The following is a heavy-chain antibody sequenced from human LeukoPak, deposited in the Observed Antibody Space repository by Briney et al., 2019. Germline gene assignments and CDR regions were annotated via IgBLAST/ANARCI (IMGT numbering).Heavy chain of an antibody. CDR3: ARGDSSGQIGSTFDY. J-gene: IGHJ4*02. V-gene: IGHV4-61*02. CDR1: GGSISSGSYY. D-gene: IGHD6-25*01. CDR2: IYTSGST. Sequence: SETLSLTCTVSGGSISSGSYYWSWIRQPAGKGLEWIGRIYTSGSTNYNPSLKSRVTISVDTSKNQFSLKLSSVTAADTAVYYCARGDSSGQIGSTFDYWGQGTLVTVSS.